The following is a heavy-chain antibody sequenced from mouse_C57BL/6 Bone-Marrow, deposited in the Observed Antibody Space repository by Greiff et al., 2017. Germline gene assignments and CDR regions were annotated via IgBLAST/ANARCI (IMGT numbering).Heavy chain of an antibody. CDR1: GYTFTDYN. D-gene: IGHD2-4*01. Sequence: EVQLQQSGPELVKPGASVKIPCKASGYTFTDYNMDWVKQSHGKSLEWIGDINPNNGGTIYNQKFKGKATLTVATSSSTAYMELRSLTSEDTAVYDCARTWRLRPYYYAMDYWGQGTSVTVSS. V-gene: IGHV1-18*01. J-gene: IGHJ4*01. CDR2: INPNNGGT. CDR3: ARTWRLRPYYYAMDY.